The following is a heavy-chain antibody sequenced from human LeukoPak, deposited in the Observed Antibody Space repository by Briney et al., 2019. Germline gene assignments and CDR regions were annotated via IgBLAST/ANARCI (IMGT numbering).Heavy chain of an antibody. D-gene: IGHD1-26*01. CDR1: GFAFSDYW. CDR2: VNREGNEK. Sequence: GGSLRLSCATFGFAFSDYWMTWVRQVPGKGLEWVANVNREGNEKYYVDSVKGRFTISRDNAKNSVDLQMDSLRVEDTAVYYCARVGTWELQRVFDFWGQGTLVTVSS. J-gene: IGHJ4*02. V-gene: IGHV3-7*01. CDR3: ARVGTWELQRVFDF.